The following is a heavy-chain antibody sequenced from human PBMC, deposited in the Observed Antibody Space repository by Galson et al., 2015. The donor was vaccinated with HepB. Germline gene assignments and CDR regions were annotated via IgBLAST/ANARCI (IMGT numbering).Heavy chain of an antibody. CDR1: GFTFDDNA. Sequence: SLRLSCAASGFTFDDNAMHWVRQAPGKGLEWVSLITWDGGSKFYADSVKGRFTISRSNTKNSLYLEMSSLRTEDTALYYCVKPSRIAAAFGAFDIWGQGTMVTVSS. V-gene: IGHV3-43D*03. D-gene: IGHD6-13*01. J-gene: IGHJ3*02. CDR3: VKPSRIAAAFGAFDI. CDR2: ITWDGGSK.